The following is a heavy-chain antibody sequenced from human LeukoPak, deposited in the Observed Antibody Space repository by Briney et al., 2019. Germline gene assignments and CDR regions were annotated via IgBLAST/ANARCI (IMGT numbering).Heavy chain of an antibody. J-gene: IGHJ3*02. Sequence: RSSETLSLTCTVSGASISSYYWSWIRQPAGKGLEWIGRVYTSGSTNYNPSLKSRVTMSVDTSKNQFSLELSSVTAADTAVYYCASAMTAVTTDAFDIWGQGTTVSVSS. CDR2: VYTSGST. CDR1: GASISSYY. CDR3: ASAMTAVTTDAFDI. D-gene: IGHD4-17*01. V-gene: IGHV4-4*07.